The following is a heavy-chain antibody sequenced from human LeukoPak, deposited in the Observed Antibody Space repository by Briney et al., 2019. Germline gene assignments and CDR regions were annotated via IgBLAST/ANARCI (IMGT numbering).Heavy chain of an antibody. CDR1: GGSISSYY. CDR3: ARGPYCSSTSCFHFDY. CDR2: IYYSGST. D-gene: IGHD2-2*01. J-gene: IGHJ4*02. Sequence: SETLSLTCTVSGGSISSYYWSWIRQPPGKGLEWIGYIYYSGSTNYNPSLKSRVTISVDTSKNQFSLKLSSVTAADTAVYYCARGPYCSSTSCFHFDYWGQGTLVTVSS. V-gene: IGHV4-59*01.